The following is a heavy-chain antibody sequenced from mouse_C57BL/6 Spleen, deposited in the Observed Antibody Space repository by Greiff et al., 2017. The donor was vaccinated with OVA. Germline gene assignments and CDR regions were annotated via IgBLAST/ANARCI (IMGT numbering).Heavy chain of an antibody. CDR2: IYPGDGDT. Sequence: QVQLQQSGPELVKPGASVKISCKASGYAFSSSWMNWVKQRPGKGLEWIGRIYPGDGDTNYNGKFKGKATLTADKSSSTAYMQLSSLTSEDSAVYFCGLYGLDYWGQGTTLTVSS. CDR3: GLYGLDY. V-gene: IGHV1-82*01. D-gene: IGHD1-1*01. CDR1: GYAFSSSW. J-gene: IGHJ2*01.